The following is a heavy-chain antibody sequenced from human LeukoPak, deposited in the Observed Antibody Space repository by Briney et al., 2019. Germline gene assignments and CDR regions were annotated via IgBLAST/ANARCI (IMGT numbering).Heavy chain of an antibody. CDR2: INHSGSI. D-gene: IGHD6-19*01. Sequence: SETLSLTCAVYGGSFSGYYWSWIRQPPGKGLEWIGEINHSGSINYNPSLKSRVTISVDTSKNQFSLKLSSVTAADTAVYYCARHPGYSSGWYPNYGMDVWGKGTTVTVSS. V-gene: IGHV4-34*01. J-gene: IGHJ6*04. CDR1: GGSFSGYY. CDR3: ARHPGYSSGWYPNYGMDV.